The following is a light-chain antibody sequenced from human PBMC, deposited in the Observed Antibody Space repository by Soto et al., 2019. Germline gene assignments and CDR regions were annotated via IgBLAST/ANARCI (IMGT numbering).Light chain of an antibody. CDR2: DAS. J-gene: IGKJ1*01. V-gene: IGKV3-15*01. CDR3: QLYTSYLWP. CDR1: QSVSSN. Sequence: IGRPQYKDTLSVSPGERSTLSCRASQSVSSNLAWYQQKPGQAPRILMYDASTRATGIPARFSGSGSGTEFTLTIISLQPDDFTTYYSQLYTSYLWPFAEGTKVDI.